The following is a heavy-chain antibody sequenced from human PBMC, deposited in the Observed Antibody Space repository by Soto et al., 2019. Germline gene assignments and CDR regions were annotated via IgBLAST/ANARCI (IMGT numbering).Heavy chain of an antibody. Sequence: PGGSLRLSCAASGFNFRGEAMTWVRQAPGKGLEWISALTPGGETTYYINFVKGRFTISRDNAKDTLFLQMNSLTDADTAIYYCVKDSPVSGKYQDLDYWGQGTLVTVSS. CDR1: GFNFRGEA. J-gene: IGHJ4*02. CDR2: LTPGGETT. CDR3: VKDSPVSGKYQDLDY. V-gene: IGHV3-23*01. D-gene: IGHD1-26*01.